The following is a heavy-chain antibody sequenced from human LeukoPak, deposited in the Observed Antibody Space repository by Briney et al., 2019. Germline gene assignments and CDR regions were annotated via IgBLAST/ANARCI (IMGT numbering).Heavy chain of an antibody. J-gene: IGHJ5*02. CDR3: ARNHLPIARYWFDP. Sequence: ASVKVSCKASGGTFSSYAISWVRQAPGQGLEWMGGIIPIFGTANYAQKFQGRVTITTDESTSTAYMELSSLRSEDTAVYYCARNHLPIARYWFDPWGQGTLVTVSS. CDR1: GGTFSSYA. CDR2: IIPIFGTA. D-gene: IGHD2/OR15-2a*01. V-gene: IGHV1-69*05.